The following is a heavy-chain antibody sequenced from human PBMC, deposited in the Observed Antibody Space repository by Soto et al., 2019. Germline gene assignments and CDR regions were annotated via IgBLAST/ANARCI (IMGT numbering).Heavy chain of an antibody. V-gene: IGHV4-4*07. CDR2: VHASGIT. J-gene: IGHJ4*02. Sequence: SETLSLTCTVSGGSISSNYWTWIRHSAGKGLEWIGRVHASGITNQNPSLKSRVTMSVDTSKNQLSLNLTSVTAADTAVYYCAREGNNDILTGYVYYWGQGTLVTVSS. D-gene: IGHD3-9*01. CDR3: AREGNNDILTGYVYY. CDR1: GGSISSNY.